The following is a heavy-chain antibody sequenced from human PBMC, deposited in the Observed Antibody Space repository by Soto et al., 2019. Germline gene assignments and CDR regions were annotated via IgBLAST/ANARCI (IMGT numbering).Heavy chain of an antibody. V-gene: IGHV5-51*01. CDR1: GYSFTNYW. CDR3: ASLGGSKYYHPNSSYDY. CDR2: IYPGDSDT. J-gene: IGHJ4*02. D-gene: IGHD3-22*01. Sequence: PGESLKISCKASGYSFTNYWIGWVRQMPGKGLEWMGIIYPGDSDTRYSPSFQGQVTISADKYITTDYPQWSSLKASDTDIYYCASLGGSKYYHPNSSYDYWGQGTLVTVSS.